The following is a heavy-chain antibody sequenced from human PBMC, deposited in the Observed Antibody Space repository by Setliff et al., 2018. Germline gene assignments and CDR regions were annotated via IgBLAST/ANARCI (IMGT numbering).Heavy chain of an antibody. CDR1: GLSYTNDW. D-gene: IGHD3-10*01. V-gene: IGHV3-48*01. CDR2: ISSSGSI. J-gene: IGHJ4*02. CDR3: RVWLGDLSRDF. Sequence: PGGSLRLSCTASGLSYTNDWVSWVRQGPGKGLEWVSYISSSGSIYYANSVKGRFTISRDASENSISLQMNSLRVDDTAVYFCRVWLGDLSRDFWGQGTLVTVSS.